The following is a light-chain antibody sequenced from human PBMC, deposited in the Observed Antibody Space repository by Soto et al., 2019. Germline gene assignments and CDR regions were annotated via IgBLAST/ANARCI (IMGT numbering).Light chain of an antibody. CDR3: QQSYSTHPIT. CDR2: DAS. CDR1: QSISSY. J-gene: IGKJ5*01. Sequence: DIQMTQSPSSLSASVGDRVTITCRASQSISSYLNWYQQKPGKAPKVLIYDASSLQSGVPSRFSGSGSGTDFTLTISSLQHEDFATYYCQQSYSTHPITFGQGTRLEIK. V-gene: IGKV1-39*01.